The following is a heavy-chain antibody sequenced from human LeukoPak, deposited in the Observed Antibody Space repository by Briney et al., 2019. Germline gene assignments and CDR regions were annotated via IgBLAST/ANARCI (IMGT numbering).Heavy chain of an antibody. D-gene: IGHD6-13*01. CDR2: IYESGST. CDR1: GGSISGYY. Sequence: SETLSLTCTVSGGSISGYYWSWIRQPPGKALEWIGYIYESGSTDYNPSLKSRVTISVDTSKNQFSLKLSSVTAADTAVYYCARLIAAAGTHYYMDVWGKGTTVTISS. CDR3: ARLIAAAGTHYYMDV. J-gene: IGHJ6*03. V-gene: IGHV4-59*08.